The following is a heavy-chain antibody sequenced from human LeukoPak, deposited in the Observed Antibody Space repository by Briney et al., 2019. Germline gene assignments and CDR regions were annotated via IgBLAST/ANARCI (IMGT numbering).Heavy chain of an antibody. J-gene: IGHJ4*02. CDR2: IIGSGSYI. Sequence: GGSLRLSCAASGFTFSSYAMNWVRQAPGKGLGWGSSIIGSGSYIYYADSVKGRFTISGDNAKNSLYLQMNSLRAEDTAVYYCAGGAAASSLYLFGYWGQGTLVTVSS. V-gene: IGHV3-21*01. CDR1: GFTFSSYA. D-gene: IGHD6-13*01. CDR3: AGGAAASSLYLFGY.